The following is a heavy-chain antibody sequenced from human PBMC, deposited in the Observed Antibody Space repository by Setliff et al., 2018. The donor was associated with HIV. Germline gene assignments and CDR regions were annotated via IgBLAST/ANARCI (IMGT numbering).Heavy chain of an antibody. CDR3: AKDEKFPDDIFDI. D-gene: IGHD3-22*01. J-gene: IGHJ3*02. Sequence: GGSLRLSCSTSGFTFDTYAMSWVRQAPRKGLEWVSAITGSSDRTWYIDSVKGRYTISRDNSKKMLYLQMNNVRAEDTALYYCAKDEKFPDDIFDIWGQGTMVTVSS. CDR1: GFTFDTYA. V-gene: IGHV3-23*01. CDR2: ITGSSDRT.